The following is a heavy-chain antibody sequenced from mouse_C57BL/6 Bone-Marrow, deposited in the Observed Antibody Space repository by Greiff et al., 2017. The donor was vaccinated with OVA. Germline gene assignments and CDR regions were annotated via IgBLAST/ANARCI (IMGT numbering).Heavy chain of an antibody. Sequence: EVQGVESGGGLVQPGGSLSLSCAASGFTFTDYYMSWVRQPPGKALEWLGFIRNKANGYTTEYSASVKGRFTITRDTSQSILYLQMNALRAEDSATYYCARYDDYEGAMDYWGQGTSVTVSS. CDR2: IRNKANGYTT. D-gene: IGHD2-4*01. V-gene: IGHV7-3*01. J-gene: IGHJ4*01. CDR1: GFTFTDYY. CDR3: ARYDDYEGAMDY.